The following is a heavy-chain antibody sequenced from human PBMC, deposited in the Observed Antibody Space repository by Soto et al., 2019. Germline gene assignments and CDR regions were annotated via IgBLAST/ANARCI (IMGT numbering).Heavy chain of an antibody. CDR2: ISYSGST. V-gene: IGHV4-59*01. Sequence: QVQLQESGPGLVKPSETLSLTCTVSSDSISSYYWSWIRQPPGKRLEWIGYISYSGSTDYNPALKSRVTISGDTSKNQFSLKVSSVTAADTDVYYCARGTSWQLPFDYRGQGILVTVSS. CDR1: SDSISSYY. CDR3: ARGTSWQLPFDY. D-gene: IGHD6-13*01. J-gene: IGHJ4*02.